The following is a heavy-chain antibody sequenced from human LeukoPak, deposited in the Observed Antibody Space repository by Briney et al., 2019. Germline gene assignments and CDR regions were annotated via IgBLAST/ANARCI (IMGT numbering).Heavy chain of an antibody. CDR1: GFSLSTSGIR. V-gene: IGHV2-70*04. D-gene: IGHD5-18*01. J-gene: IGHJ4*02. Sequence: KESGPTLVNPTQTLTLTCTFSGFSLSTSGIRINWIRQPPGKALEWLARIDWDDDKFYSTSLQTRLTISKDTSRNQVVLTITNMDPVDTATFYCARMEGYNAAMVFDHWGQGILVTVSS. CDR3: ARMEGYNAAMVFDH. CDR2: IDWDDDK.